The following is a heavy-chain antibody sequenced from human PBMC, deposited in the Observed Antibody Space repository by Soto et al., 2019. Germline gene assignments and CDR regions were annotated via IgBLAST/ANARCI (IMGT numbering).Heavy chain of an antibody. V-gene: IGHV4-31*03. CDR3: ASSWYDSSGDYSPFDY. D-gene: IGHD3-22*01. Sequence: QVQLQESGPGLVKPSQTLSLTCTVSGGSISSGGYYWSWIRQHPGKGLEWIGYIYYSGSTYYNPSLKSRVTISVDTSKNQFSLKLSSVTAADTAVYYCASSWYDSSGDYSPFDYWGQGTLVTVSA. J-gene: IGHJ4*02. CDR1: GGSISSGGYY. CDR2: IYYSGST.